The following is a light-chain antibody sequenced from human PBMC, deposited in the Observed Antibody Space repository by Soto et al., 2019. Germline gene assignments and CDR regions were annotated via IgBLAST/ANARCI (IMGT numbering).Light chain of an antibody. CDR1: QSVSSA. J-gene: IGKJ1*01. V-gene: IGKV3-20*01. Sequence: EVVMSQSPATLSVSPGERATLSCRASQSVSSALAWYQQKPGLPPRLLIYGASSRATGIPDRFSGSGSGTDFSLTIRRLEPDDFAVYYCQKYGNFWTFGQGTKVDVK. CDR2: GAS. CDR3: QKYGNFWT.